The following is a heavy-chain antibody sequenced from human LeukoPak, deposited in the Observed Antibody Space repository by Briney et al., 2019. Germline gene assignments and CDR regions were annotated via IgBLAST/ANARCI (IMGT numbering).Heavy chain of an antibody. CDR2: IIPILGIA. D-gene: IGHD3-22*01. J-gene: IGHJ4*02. CDR3: ASKGDSSGYKY. Sequence: SVKVSCKASGGTFSSYAISWVRQAPGQGLEWMGRIIPILGIANYAQKFQGRVTITTDKSTSTAYMELSSLRSEDTAVYYCASKGDSSGYKYWGQGTLVTVSS. V-gene: IGHV1-69*04. CDR1: GGTFSSYA.